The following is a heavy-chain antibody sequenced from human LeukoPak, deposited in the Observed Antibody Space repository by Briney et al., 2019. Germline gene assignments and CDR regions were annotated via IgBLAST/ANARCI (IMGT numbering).Heavy chain of an antibody. J-gene: IGHJ4*02. V-gene: IGHV3-33*06. CDR3: AKLRRYGSGSYFYFDY. D-gene: IGHD3-10*01. Sequence: PGRSLRLSXAASGFTFSSYGMHWVSQAPGKGLEWVAVIWYDGSNKYYADSVKGRFTISRDNSKNTLYLQMNSLRAEDTAVYYCAKLRRYGSGSYFYFDYWGQGTLVTVSS. CDR2: IWYDGSNK. CDR1: GFTFSSYG.